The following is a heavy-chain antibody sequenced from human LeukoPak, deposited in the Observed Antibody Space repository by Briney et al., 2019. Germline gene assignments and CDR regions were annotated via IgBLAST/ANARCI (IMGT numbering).Heavy chain of an antibody. Sequence: PGRSLRLSCAASGFTFSSYAMHWVRQAPGKGLEWVAVISYDGSNKYYADSVKGRFTISRDNSKNTLYLQMNSLRAEDTAVYYCARGPTMVRGVYFDYWGQGTLVTVSS. CDR1: GFTFSSYA. V-gene: IGHV3-30-3*01. D-gene: IGHD3-10*01. CDR3: ARGPTMVRGVYFDY. J-gene: IGHJ4*02. CDR2: ISYDGSNK.